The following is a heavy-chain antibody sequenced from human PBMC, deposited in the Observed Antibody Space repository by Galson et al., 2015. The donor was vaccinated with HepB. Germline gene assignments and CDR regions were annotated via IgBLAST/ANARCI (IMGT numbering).Heavy chain of an antibody. D-gene: IGHD3-22*01. CDR2: IRSKANSYAT. J-gene: IGHJ6*02. V-gene: IGHV3-73*01. Sequence: SLRLSCAASGFTFSGSAMHWVRQASGKGLEWVGRIRSKANSYATAYAASVKGRFTISRDDSKNTAYLQMNSLKTEDTAVYYCTSPYYDSSGYYSRYYYYGMDVWGQGTTVTVSS. CDR1: GFTFSGSA. CDR3: TSPYYDSSGYYSRYYYYGMDV.